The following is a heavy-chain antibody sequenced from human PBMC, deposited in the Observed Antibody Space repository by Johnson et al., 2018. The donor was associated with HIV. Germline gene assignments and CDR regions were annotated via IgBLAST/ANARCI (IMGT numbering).Heavy chain of an antibody. Sequence: VQLVESGGGVVQPGRSLRLSCAASGFTFSSYSMHWVRQAPGKGLEWVAVISYDGSNKYYADSVKGRFTISRDNSKNTLYLQMNSLRAEDTAVYYCAKNGARGDAFDIWGQGTMVTVSS. CDR2: ISYDGSNK. V-gene: IGHV3-30*18. CDR1: GFTFSSYS. D-gene: IGHD2-8*01. CDR3: AKNGARGDAFDI. J-gene: IGHJ3*02.